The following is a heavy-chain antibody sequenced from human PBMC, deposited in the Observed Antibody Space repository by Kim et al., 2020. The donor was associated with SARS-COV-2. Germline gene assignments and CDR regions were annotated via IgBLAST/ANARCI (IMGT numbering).Heavy chain of an antibody. V-gene: IGHV4-59*08. D-gene: IGHD2-15*01. CDR2: SYYSCST. J-gene: IGHJ4*02. Sequence: SETLSLTCTVSGGSISSYYWSWIRQPPGKGLELIGYSYYSCSTNYNPSLKSRVTITVYTTKNQFSLKLSSVTAADTAVYYCSRHSDSCSGGSCYFRYYFDYWGQGTLVTVSS. CDR1: GGSISSYY. CDR3: SRHSDSCSGGSCYFRYYFDY.